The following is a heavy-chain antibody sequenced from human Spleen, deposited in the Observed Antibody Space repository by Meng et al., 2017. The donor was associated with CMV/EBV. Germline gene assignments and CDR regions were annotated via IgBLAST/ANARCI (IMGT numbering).Heavy chain of an antibody. V-gene: IGHV1-2*02. Sequence: QVRRGRAVAEVKKVWASVTVSVNASGYTFTGYYMHWVRQAPGQGLEWMGWINPNSDATRYPQKFQGRVTMTRDTSITTAYMELSRLTSDDTAVYYCARDNAGNSFEYWGQGTLVTVSS. J-gene: IGHJ4*02. CDR3: ARDNAGNSFEY. CDR2: INPNSDAT. D-gene: IGHD6-13*01. CDR1: GYTFTGYY.